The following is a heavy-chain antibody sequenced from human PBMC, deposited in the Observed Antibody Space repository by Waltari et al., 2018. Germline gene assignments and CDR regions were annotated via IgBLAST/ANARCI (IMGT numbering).Heavy chain of an antibody. D-gene: IGHD3-10*01. CDR2: ISAYNGNT. J-gene: IGHJ4*02. CDR1: GYTFTSYG. V-gene: IGHV1-18*01. Sequence: QVQLVQSGAEVKKPGASVKVSCTASGYTFTSYGISWVRQAPGQGLEWMGWISAYNGNTNYAQKLQGRVTMTTDTSTSTAYMELRSLRSDDTAVYYCARGDYGSGSYYNPEYFDYWGQGTLVIVSS. CDR3: ARGDYGSGSYYNPEYFDY.